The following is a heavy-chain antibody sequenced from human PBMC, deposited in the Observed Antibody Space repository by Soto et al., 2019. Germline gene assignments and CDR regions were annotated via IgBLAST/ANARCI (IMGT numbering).Heavy chain of an antibody. J-gene: IGHJ4*02. CDR2: FDPEDGET. Sequence: GASVKVSCKVSGYTLTELSMHWVRQAPGKGLEWMGGFDPEDGETIYAQKFQGRVTMTGDTSTDTAYMELSSLRSEDTAVYYCATVKWFGEFNFDYWGQGTLVTVSS. D-gene: IGHD3-10*01. CDR3: ATVKWFGEFNFDY. CDR1: GYTLTELS. V-gene: IGHV1-24*01.